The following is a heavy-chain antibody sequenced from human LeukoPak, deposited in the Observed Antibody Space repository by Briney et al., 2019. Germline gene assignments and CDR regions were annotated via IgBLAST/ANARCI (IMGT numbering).Heavy chain of an antibody. D-gene: IGHD3-22*01. CDR1: GGSISSGGYY. J-gene: IGHJ6*02. CDR2: IYYSGST. V-gene: IGHV4-31*03. CDR3: ARTNYYDSSGYYPSFPYYYYGMDV. Sequence: PSETLSLTCTVSGGSISSGGYYWSWIRQHPGKGLEWIGYIYYSGSTYYNPSLKSRVTISVDTSKNQFSLKLSSVTAADTAVYYCARTNYYDSSGYYPSFPYYYYGMDVWGQGTTVTVSS.